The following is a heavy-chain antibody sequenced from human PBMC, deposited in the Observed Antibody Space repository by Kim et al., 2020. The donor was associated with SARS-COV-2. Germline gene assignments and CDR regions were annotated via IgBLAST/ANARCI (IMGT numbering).Heavy chain of an antibody. Sequence: GGSLRLSCAASGFTFSSYAMSWVRQAPGKGLEWVSAISGSGGSTYYADSVKGRFTISRDNSKNTLYLQMNSLRAEDTAVYYCAKADSYEWLVALVPVDYWGQGTLVTVSS. D-gene: IGHD6-19*01. CDR3: AKADSYEWLVALVPVDY. J-gene: IGHJ4*02. V-gene: IGHV3-23*01. CDR2: ISGSGGST. CDR1: GFTFSSYA.